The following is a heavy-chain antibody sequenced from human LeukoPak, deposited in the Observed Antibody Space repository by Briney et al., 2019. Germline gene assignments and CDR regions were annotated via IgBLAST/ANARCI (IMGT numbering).Heavy chain of an antibody. D-gene: IGHD2-2*01. CDR1: GFTFSSYA. J-gene: IGHJ5*02. CDR3: AKDPIVVVPAANLGRDWFDP. Sequence: GGSLRLSCAASGFTFSSYAMSWVRQAPGKGLEWVSAISGSGGSTYYADSVKGWFTISRDNSKNTLYLQMNSLRAEDTAVYYCAKDPIVVVPAANLGRDWFDPWGQGTLVTVSS. CDR2: ISGSGGST. V-gene: IGHV3-23*01.